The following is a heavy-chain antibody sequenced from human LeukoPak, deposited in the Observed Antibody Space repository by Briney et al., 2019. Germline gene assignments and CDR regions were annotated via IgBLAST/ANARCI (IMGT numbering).Heavy chain of an antibody. V-gene: IGHV3-33*06. Sequence: PGRSLRLSCAASGFTFSRYGMHWVRQAPGKGLEWVAVIWYDGSNKYYADSVKGRFTISRDNSKNTLYLQMNSLRAEDTAVYYCAKDLGGSSSPDYYFDYWGQGTLVTVSS. CDR2: IWYDGSNK. J-gene: IGHJ4*02. CDR1: GFTFSRYG. CDR3: AKDLGGSSSPDYYFDY. D-gene: IGHD6-6*01.